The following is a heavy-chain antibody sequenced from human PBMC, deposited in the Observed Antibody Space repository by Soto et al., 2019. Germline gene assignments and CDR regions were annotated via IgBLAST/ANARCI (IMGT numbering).Heavy chain of an antibody. CDR2: IGAYNDDT. CDR3: ARDWRGAEGFDP. CDR1: GYTFSTYG. V-gene: IGHV1-18*01. J-gene: IGHJ5*02. D-gene: IGHD3-3*01. Sequence: QVQLVQSGAEVKKPGASVKVSCKASGYTFSTYGFSWVRQAPGQGLEWMGWIGAYNDDTNYAQNFQGRVTVTTDTSTTTSYMELRNLRSDDTAVYFCARDWRGAEGFDPWGQGTLVTVSS.